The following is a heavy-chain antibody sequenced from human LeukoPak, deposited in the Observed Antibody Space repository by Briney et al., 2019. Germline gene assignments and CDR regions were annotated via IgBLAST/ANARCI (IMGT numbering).Heavy chain of an antibody. CDR1: GGSISSYY. V-gene: IGHV4-59*08. CDR2: IYYSGST. Sequence: SETLSLTCTVSGGSISSYYWSWIRQPPGKGLEWIGYIYYSGSTNYNPSLKSRVTISVDTSKNQFSLKLSSVTAADTAVYYCASSIPRSGYPFQLDYWGQGTLVTVSS. CDR3: ASSIPRSGYPFQLDY. J-gene: IGHJ4*02. D-gene: IGHD3-3*01.